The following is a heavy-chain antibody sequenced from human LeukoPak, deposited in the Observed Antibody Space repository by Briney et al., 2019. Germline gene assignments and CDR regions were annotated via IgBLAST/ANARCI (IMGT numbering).Heavy chain of an antibody. CDR2: ISYDGSNK. CDR3: AKGPSLRYFDWFSRIDY. D-gene: IGHD3-9*01. J-gene: IGHJ4*02. V-gene: IGHV3-30*18. Sequence: GGSLRLSCAASGFTFSSYGMHWVRQAPGKGLEWVAVISYDGSNKYYADSVKGRFTISRDNSKNTLYLQMNSLRAEDTAVYYCAKGPSLRYFDWFSRIDYWGQGTLVTVSS. CDR1: GFTFSSYG.